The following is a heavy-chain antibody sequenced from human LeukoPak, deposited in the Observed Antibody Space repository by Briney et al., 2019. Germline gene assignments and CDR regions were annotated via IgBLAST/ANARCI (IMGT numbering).Heavy chain of an antibody. Sequence: SETLSLTCTVSGGSISSYYWSWIRQPPGKGLEWLGYLYNTGTTNYNPSLKSRVTISVDTSKNQFSLRLKSVTAADTAVYYCARGRWFGESEPWFDSWGQGTLVTVSS. J-gene: IGHJ5*01. CDR2: LYNTGTT. CDR1: GGSISSYY. CDR3: ARGRWFGESEPWFDS. D-gene: IGHD3-10*01. V-gene: IGHV4-59*01.